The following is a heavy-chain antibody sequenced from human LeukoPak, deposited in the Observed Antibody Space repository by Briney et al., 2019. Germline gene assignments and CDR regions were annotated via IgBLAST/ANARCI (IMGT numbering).Heavy chain of an antibody. D-gene: IGHD2-8*02. CDR2: ISGSGNTV. CDR3: AKAGGYYYYFYMDV. CDR1: AFTFSNYA. Sequence: GGSLRLSCAASAFTFSNYAMNWVRQAPGKGLEWVSAISGSGNTVHYADSVKGRFTISRDNSKSTLYLQMISLTAEDTAVYYCAKAGGYYYYFYMDVWGKGTTVTVSS. V-gene: IGHV3-23*01. J-gene: IGHJ6*03.